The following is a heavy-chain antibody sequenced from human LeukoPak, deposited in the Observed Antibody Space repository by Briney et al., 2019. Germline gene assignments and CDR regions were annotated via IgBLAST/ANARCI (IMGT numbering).Heavy chain of an antibody. CDR3: ARVYSSGWYHWLDP. Sequence: SETLSLTCAVYGGSFSGYYWSWIRQPPGKGLEWIGEINHSGSTNYNPSLKSRVTISVDTSKNQFSLKLSSVTAADTAVYYCARVYSSGWYHWLDPWGQGTLVTVSS. V-gene: IGHV4-34*01. D-gene: IGHD6-19*01. J-gene: IGHJ5*02. CDR1: GGSFSGYY. CDR2: INHSGST.